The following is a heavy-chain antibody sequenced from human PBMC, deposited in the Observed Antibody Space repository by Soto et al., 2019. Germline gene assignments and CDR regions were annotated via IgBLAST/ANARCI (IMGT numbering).Heavy chain of an antibody. CDR3: ARDSRKVLLTWYYYGMDV. Sequence: QVQLVQSGAEVRKPGASVKVSCKASGYTFTSYGISWVRQAPGQGLEWMGWISAYNGNTNYAQKLQGRVTMTTDTSTSTAYMELRSLRSDDTAVYYCARDSRKVLLTWYYYGMDVWGQGTTVTVSS. V-gene: IGHV1-18*01. CDR2: ISAYNGNT. CDR1: GYTFTSYG. D-gene: IGHD2-21*01. J-gene: IGHJ6*02.